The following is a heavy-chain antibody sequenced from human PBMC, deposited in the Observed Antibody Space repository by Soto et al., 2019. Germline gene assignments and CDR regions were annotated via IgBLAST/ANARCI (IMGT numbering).Heavy chain of an antibody. Sequence: GGSLRLSCAASGFIFSTYTINWVRQAPGKGLEWVTSISSSSRDIFYADSVKARFTISRDNANSSVDLQMNSLRVGDTAIYYCARGSWGGDGIDVWGQGTTVTVSS. J-gene: IGHJ6*02. CDR1: GFIFSTYT. CDR2: ISSSSRDI. V-gene: IGHV3-21*01. D-gene: IGHD3-16*01. CDR3: ARGSWGGDGIDV.